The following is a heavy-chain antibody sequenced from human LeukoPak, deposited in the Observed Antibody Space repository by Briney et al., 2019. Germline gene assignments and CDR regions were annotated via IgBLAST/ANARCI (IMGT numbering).Heavy chain of an antibody. D-gene: IGHD6-19*01. CDR1: GYTFTGYY. CDR2: INPNSGGT. J-gene: IGHJ4*02. V-gene: IGHV1-2*02. Sequence: ASVKVSCKASGYTFTGYYMHWVRQAPGQGLEWMGWINPNSGGTNYAQKFQGRVTMTRDTSISTAYMELSRLRSEDTAVYYCARDPIAVAGPLFDYWGQGTLVTVSS. CDR3: ARDPIAVAGPLFDY.